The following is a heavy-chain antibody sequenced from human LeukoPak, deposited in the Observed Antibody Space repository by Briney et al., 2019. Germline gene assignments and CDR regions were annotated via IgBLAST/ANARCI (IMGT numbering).Heavy chain of an antibody. J-gene: IGHJ5*02. CDR1: GFSFGSYA. CDR3: GSGPVGTTVP. D-gene: IGHD1-1*01. CDR2: ISGSGSHA. Sequence: GGSLRLSCAASGFSFGSYAMGWTRQAPGQGLEWVSAISGSGSHANYAESVKGRFTISRDDSKNTLYLQMHSLIAADTAVYYCGSGPVGTTVPWGQGTLVTVSS. V-gene: IGHV3-23*01.